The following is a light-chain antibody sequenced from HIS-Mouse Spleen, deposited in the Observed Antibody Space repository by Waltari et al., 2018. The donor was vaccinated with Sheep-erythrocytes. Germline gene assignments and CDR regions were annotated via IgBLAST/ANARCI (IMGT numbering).Light chain of an antibody. CDR2: DVS. CDR3: CSYAGSYNHV. CDR1: STDVGDYNY. J-gene: IGLJ1*01. Sequence: QSALTQPRSVSGSPGPSVTISCTGTSTDVGDYNYVSWYQRPPGKAPKLMIYDVSKRPPGVPDRFSGSKSGNAASLTISGLQAEDEADYYCCSYAGSYNHVFATGTKVTVL. V-gene: IGLV2-11*01.